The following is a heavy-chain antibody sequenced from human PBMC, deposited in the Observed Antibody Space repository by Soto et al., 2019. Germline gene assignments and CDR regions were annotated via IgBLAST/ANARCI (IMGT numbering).Heavy chain of an antibody. Sequence: QVQLQESGPGLVKASQTLSLTCTVSGGSISSGGYYWSWIRQHPGKGLEWIGSIHYSGSTYYNPSLKRRVTVAVDTSKNQFSLKVSSVTAADTAVYYCARGVLHWGQGTLVTVS. CDR2: IHYSGST. D-gene: IGHD3-16*01. V-gene: IGHV4-31*03. CDR3: ARGVLH. CDR1: GGSISSGGYY. J-gene: IGHJ4*02.